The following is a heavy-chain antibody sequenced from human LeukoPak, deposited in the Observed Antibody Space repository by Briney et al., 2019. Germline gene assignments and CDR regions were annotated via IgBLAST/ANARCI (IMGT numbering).Heavy chain of an antibody. D-gene: IGHD2-15*01. CDR1: GGSFSGDS. CDR2: INQSGST. Sequence: KPSEILFLTWKEIGGSFSGDSLCMTGEPPWKRKEGIGEINQSGSTTYNPSLKSRLTISVDTSKNQFSLKLSSVTAADTAVDYCARVGYLCSGGSCDSLSIDYWGQRTLVTVSS. CDR3: ARVGYLCSGGSCDSLSIDY. V-gene: IGHV4-34*01. J-gene: IGHJ4*02.